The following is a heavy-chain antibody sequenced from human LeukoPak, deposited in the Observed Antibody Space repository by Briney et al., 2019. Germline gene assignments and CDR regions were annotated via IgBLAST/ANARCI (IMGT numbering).Heavy chain of an antibody. Sequence: GASVKVSCKASGYTFTSYDINWVRQATGQGLEWMGWMNPNSGNTGYAQKFQGRVTMTRNTSISTAYMELSSLRSEDTAVYYCARSAALGYYYDSSGYPNFDYWGQGTLVTVSS. CDR1: GYTFTSYD. D-gene: IGHD3-22*01. CDR3: ARSAALGYYYDSSGYPNFDY. V-gene: IGHV1-8*01. J-gene: IGHJ4*02. CDR2: MNPNSGNT.